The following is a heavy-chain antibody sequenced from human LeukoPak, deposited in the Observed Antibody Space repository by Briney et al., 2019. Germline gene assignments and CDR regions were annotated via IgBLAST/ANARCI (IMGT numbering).Heavy chain of an antibody. D-gene: IGHD4-11*01. V-gene: IGHV3-7*01. Sequence: GGPLRLSCAASGFTFSSHWMSWVRQAPGKGREGVANIKQDGSEKYYVDSVKGRFTISRDNAKNSLYLQMNSLRAEDTAVYYCARDWAMTTVKDYWGQGTLVTVSS. CDR1: GFTFSSHW. CDR2: IKQDGSEK. CDR3: ARDWAMTTVKDY. J-gene: IGHJ4*02.